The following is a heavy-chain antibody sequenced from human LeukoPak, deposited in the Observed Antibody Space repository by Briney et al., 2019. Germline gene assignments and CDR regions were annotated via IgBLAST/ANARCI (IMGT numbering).Heavy chain of an antibody. D-gene: IGHD3-10*01. CDR2: IHYSGST. CDR1: GDSISSNSYH. Sequence: SETLSLTCTVSGDSISSNSYHWGWIRQPPGKGREWIGSIHYSGSTFYNPSLKSRVTISVDTSKNRFSLKVNSETAADTAVYFCARQVLTMACDAFDIWGQGTMVIVSS. J-gene: IGHJ3*02. CDR3: ARQVLTMACDAFDI. V-gene: IGHV4-39*01.